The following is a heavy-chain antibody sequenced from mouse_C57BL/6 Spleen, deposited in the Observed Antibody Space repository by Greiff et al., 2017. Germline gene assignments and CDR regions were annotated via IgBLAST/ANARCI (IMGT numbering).Heavy chain of an antibody. Sequence: DVHLVESGGGLVKPGGSLKLSCAASGFTFSDYGMHWVRQAPEKGLEWVAYISSGSSTIYYADTVKGRFTISRDNAKNTLFLQMTSLRSEDTAMYYCARGHGNYPFAYWGQGTLVTVSA. D-gene: IGHD2-1*01. CDR3: ARGHGNYPFAY. CDR2: ISSGSSTI. V-gene: IGHV5-17*01. CDR1: GFTFSDYG. J-gene: IGHJ3*01.